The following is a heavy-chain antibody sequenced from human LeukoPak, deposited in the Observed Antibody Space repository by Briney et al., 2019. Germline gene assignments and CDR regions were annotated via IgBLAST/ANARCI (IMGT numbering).Heavy chain of an antibody. J-gene: IGHJ5*02. CDR3: ARMYYDILTGYSMFDP. V-gene: IGHV1-8*01. CDR2: MNPNSGNT. D-gene: IGHD3-9*01. CDR1: GYTFTSYD. Sequence: ASVKVSCKASGYTFTSYDINWVRQATGQGLEWMGWMNPNSGNTGYAQKFQGRVTMTRNTSISTAYMELSSLRSEDTAVYYCARMYYDILTGYSMFDPWGQGTLATVSS.